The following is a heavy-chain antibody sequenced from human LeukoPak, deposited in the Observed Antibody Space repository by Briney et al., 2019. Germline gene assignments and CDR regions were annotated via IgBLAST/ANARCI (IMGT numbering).Heavy chain of an antibody. J-gene: IGHJ5*02. V-gene: IGHV1-69*01. Sequence: GSSVKVSCKASGGTFSSYAISWVRQAPGQGLEWMGGIIPIFGTANYAQKFQGGVTITADESTSTAYMELSSLRSEDTAVYYCARASGSGYYWRKWFDPWGQGTLVTVSS. CDR3: ARASGSGYYWRKWFDP. CDR2: IIPIFGTA. D-gene: IGHD3-22*01. CDR1: GGTFSSYA.